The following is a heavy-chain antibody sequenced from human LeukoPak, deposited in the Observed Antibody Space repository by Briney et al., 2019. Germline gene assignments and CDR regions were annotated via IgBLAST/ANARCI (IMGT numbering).Heavy chain of an antibody. Sequence: PSETLSLTCTVSGGSISSRPYDWGWIRQPPGKGLVYIGSISYSGSTYYNPSLRSRVTISVDTSSNQFSLKLSSVTAPETAVYYCARHLSQGDGTKRGFYYWGQGTLVSVSS. D-gene: IGHD5-24*01. CDR1: GGSISSRPYD. J-gene: IGHJ4*02. CDR3: ARHLSQGDGTKRGFYY. CDR2: ISYSGST. V-gene: IGHV4-39*01.